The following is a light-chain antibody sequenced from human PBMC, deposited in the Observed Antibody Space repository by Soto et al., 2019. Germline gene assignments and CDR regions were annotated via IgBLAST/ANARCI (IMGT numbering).Light chain of an antibody. Sequence: QPALTQPASVSASPRQSITISCTGSNSDIGAYNYVSLYQQHPGKAPKLIIYEVIYRPSGISNRFSGSKSGNTASLTISGLQADDEADYYCGSYTGTTTLGVFGSGTKVT. CDR1: NSDIGAYNY. J-gene: IGLJ1*01. CDR3: GSYTGTTTLGV. V-gene: IGLV2-14*01. CDR2: EVI.